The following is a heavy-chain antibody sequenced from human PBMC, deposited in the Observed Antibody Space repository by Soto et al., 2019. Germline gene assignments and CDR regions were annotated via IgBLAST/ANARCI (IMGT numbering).Heavy chain of an antibody. CDR1: GYTFSSYS. CDR3: ARIAVAGEEFYY. J-gene: IGHJ4*02. V-gene: IGHV3-30-3*01. CDR2: ISYDGSNK. Sequence: SCKASGYTFSSYSMHWVRQAPGKGLEWVAVISYDGSNKYYADSVKGRFTISRDNSKNTLYLQMNSLRAEDTAVYYCARIAVAGEEFYYWGQGTLVTVS. D-gene: IGHD6-19*01.